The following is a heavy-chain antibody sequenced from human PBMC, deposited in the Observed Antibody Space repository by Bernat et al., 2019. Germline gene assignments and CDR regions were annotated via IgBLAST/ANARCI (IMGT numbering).Heavy chain of an antibody. CDR3: AKGDCSGGSCYSGGLYYFDY. J-gene: IGHJ4*02. V-gene: IGHV3-23*01. Sequence: EVQLLESGGGLVQPGGSLRLSCAASGFTFSSYAMSWVRQAPGKGLEWVSAISGSGGSTYYADSVKGRFTISRDNSKNTLYLKMNSLRAEDTAVYYCAKGDCSGGSCYSGGLYYFDYWGQGTLVTVSS. CDR1: GFTFSSYA. D-gene: IGHD2-15*01. CDR2: ISGSGGST.